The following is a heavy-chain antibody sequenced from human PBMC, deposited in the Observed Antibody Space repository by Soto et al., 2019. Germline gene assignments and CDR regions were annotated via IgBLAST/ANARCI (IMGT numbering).Heavy chain of an antibody. CDR2: INPDGSST. Sequence: PGGSLRLSCAASGFTFSPYWMHWVRQAPGKGLVWVSRINPDGSSTNYADSVKGRFTTSRDNAKNTLYLQMNSLRAEDTAVYYCGRGGSNSPNGMDVWGQGTTVTVSS. CDR1: GFTFSPYW. D-gene: IGHD4-4*01. J-gene: IGHJ6*02. CDR3: GRGGSNSPNGMDV. V-gene: IGHV3-74*01.